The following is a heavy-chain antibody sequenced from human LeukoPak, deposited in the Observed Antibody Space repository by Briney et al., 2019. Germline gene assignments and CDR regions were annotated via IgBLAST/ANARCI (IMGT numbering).Heavy chain of an antibody. Sequence: PGGFLRLSCAASGFTFDDYAMHWVRQAPGKGLEWVSGISWNSGSIGYADSVKGRFTISRDNAKNSLYLQMNSLRAEDTALYYCAKSTVEMAPNDAFDIWGQGTMVTVSS. J-gene: IGHJ3*02. D-gene: IGHD5-24*01. CDR2: ISWNSGSI. CDR1: GFTFDDYA. CDR3: AKSTVEMAPNDAFDI. V-gene: IGHV3-9*01.